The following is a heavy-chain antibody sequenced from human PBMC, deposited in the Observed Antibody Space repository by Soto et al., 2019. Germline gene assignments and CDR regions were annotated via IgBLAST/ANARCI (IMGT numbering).Heavy chain of an antibody. CDR2: VNPGNGDT. V-gene: IGHV1-3*05. CDR1: GYSFTKYG. J-gene: IGHJ6*02. CDR3: ARTDCSSTSCYNYYYYGMDV. D-gene: IGHD2-2*01. Sequence: VQLVQSGTEEKKPGASVKVSCKTSGYSFTKYGLHWVRQAPGQRLECMGWVNPGNGDTKYSQKFKGRVTITRDTSATTAYMELSSLRSEDSALFYCARTDCSSTSCYNYYYYGMDVWGQPTTVTVSS.